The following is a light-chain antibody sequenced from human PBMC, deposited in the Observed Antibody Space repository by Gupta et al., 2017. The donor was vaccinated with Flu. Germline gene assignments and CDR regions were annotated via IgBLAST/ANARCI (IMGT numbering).Light chain of an antibody. CDR1: KIESKS. J-gene: IGLJ2*01. CDR3: QVWDSTSDHVV. V-gene: IGLV3-21*02. Sequence: SYVLSQPPSVSAAPGQTARVTGGGNKIESKSVHWYQQKPGQAPVLVVYDDSDRTSGIPERFSGSNSGNTATLTISRVEVGDEADYYCQVWDSTSDHVVFGGGTKLTVL. CDR2: DDS.